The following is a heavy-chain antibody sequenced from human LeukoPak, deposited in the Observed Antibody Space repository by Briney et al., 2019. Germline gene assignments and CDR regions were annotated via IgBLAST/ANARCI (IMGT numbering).Heavy chain of an antibody. CDR2: IYYSGST. Sequence: PSETLSLTCTVSGGSISSSSYYWGWIRQPPGKGLEWIGSIYYSGSTYYNPSLKSRVTISVDTSKNQFSLKLSSVTAADTAVYYCARHGGLGSSSKDFDYWGQGTLVTVSS. J-gene: IGHJ4*02. V-gene: IGHV4-39*01. CDR1: GGSISSSSYY. CDR3: ARHGGLGSSSKDFDY. D-gene: IGHD6-13*01.